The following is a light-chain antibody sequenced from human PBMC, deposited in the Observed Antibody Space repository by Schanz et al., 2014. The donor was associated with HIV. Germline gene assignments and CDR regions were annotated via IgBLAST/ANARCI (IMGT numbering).Light chain of an antibody. CDR2: WAS. V-gene: IGKV4-1*01. CDR3: QQYFTWWS. J-gene: IGKJ1*01. Sequence: DIVMTQSPDSLAVSLGERATINCKSSQTILSSSNNKNYLAWYQQKPGQPPKLLIYWASTRESGVPDRFSGSGSGADFTLTISSLQSEDFAFYYCQQYFTWWSFGQGTKLEIK. CDR1: QTILSSSNNKNY.